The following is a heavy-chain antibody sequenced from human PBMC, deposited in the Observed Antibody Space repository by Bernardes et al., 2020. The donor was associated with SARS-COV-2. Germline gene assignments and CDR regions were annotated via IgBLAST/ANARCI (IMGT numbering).Heavy chain of an antibody. V-gene: IGHV3-33*01. CDR3: AREGVVPADEDYYYGMDV. Sequence: GGSLRLFCAASGFTFRSYCMHWVRQAPGKGLEWVAVIWYDGSNKYYADSVNGRFTISRDNSKNTLYLQMNSLRAEDTAVYYCAREGVVPADEDYYYGMDVWGQGTTVTVSS. J-gene: IGHJ6*02. CDR1: GFTFRSYC. D-gene: IGHD2-2*01. CDR2: IWYDGSNK.